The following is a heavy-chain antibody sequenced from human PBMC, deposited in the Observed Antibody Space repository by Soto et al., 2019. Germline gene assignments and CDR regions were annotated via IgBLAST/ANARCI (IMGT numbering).Heavy chain of an antibody. D-gene: IGHD2-2*01. Sequence: ASVKVSCKASGYTFTGYYMHWVRQAPGQGLEWMGWINPNSGGTNYAQKFQGRVTMTRDTSISTAYMELSRLRSDDTAVYYCAMYTIVVVPAARDWFDPWGQGTLVTVSS. V-gene: IGHV1-2*02. CDR3: AMYTIVVVPAARDWFDP. J-gene: IGHJ5*02. CDR2: INPNSGGT. CDR1: GYTFTGYY.